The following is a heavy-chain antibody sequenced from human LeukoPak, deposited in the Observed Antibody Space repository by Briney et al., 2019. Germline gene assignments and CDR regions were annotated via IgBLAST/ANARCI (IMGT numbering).Heavy chain of an antibody. CDR2: ISSSSSYI. CDR3: ARDREYCSSTSCYVGADY. J-gene: IGHJ4*02. Sequence: GGSLRPPCAASGFTFSYFYMTWIRQAPGKGLEWVSSISSSSSYIYYADSVKGRFTISRDNAKNSLYLPMNSLRAEDTAVYYCARDREYCSSTSCYVGADYWGQGTLVTVSS. V-gene: IGHV3-21*01. CDR1: GFTFSYFY. D-gene: IGHD2-2*01.